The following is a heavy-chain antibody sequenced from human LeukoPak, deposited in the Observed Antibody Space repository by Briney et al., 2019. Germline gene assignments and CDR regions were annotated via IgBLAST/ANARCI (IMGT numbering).Heavy chain of an antibody. CDR2: IYYSGST. CDR1: GGSISSYY. J-gene: IGHJ4*02. D-gene: IGHD3-9*01. CDR3: ARGPPLRYFDWSIGDGGFDY. Sequence: SETLSLTCTASGGSISSYYWNWIRQPPGKGLKWIGYIYYSGSTNYNPSLKSRVTISVDTSKNQFSLKLSSVTAADTAVYYCARGPPLRYFDWSIGDGGFDYWGQGTLVTVSS. V-gene: IGHV4-59*08.